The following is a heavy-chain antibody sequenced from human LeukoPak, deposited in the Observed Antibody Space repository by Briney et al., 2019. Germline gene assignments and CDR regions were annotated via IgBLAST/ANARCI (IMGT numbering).Heavy chain of an antibody. CDR3: ARGLRYYDFWSGYYFDY. CDR2: IYTSGST. D-gene: IGHD3-3*01. Sequence: SETLSLTCTVSGGSISSYYWSWIRQPAGKGLEWIGRIYTSGSTNYNPSLKSRVTMSVDTSKNQFSLKLSSVTAADTAVYYCARGLRYYDFWSGYYFDYWGQGTLVTVSS. CDR1: GGSISSYY. V-gene: IGHV4-4*07. J-gene: IGHJ4*02.